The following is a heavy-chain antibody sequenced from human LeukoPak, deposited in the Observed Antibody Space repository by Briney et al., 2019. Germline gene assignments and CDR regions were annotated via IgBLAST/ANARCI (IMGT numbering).Heavy chain of an antibody. V-gene: IGHV1-24*01. Sequence: ASVKVSCKVSGYTLTELSMHWVRQAPGKGLEWMGGFDPEDGETIYAQKFQGRVTMTEDTSTDTAYMELSSLRSEDTAVYYCATDSEGGGGRYGNHAFDIWGQGTMVTVSS. CDR2: FDPEDGET. J-gene: IGHJ3*02. CDR1: GYTLTELS. CDR3: ATDSEGGGGRYGNHAFDI. D-gene: IGHD6-19*01.